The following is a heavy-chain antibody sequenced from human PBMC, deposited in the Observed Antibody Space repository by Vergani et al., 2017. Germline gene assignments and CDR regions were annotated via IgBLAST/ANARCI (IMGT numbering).Heavy chain of an antibody. CDR2: IYYSGIT. CDR3: ARLGYKRWLQKGASEVDY. Sequence: QLQLQESGPGLVKPSETLSLTCTVSGGSISSSSYYWGWIRQPPGKGLEWIGSIYYSGITYYNPALKSRVTISVDTSKNQFSLKLSSVTAADTAVYYCARLGYKRWLQKGASEVDYWGQGTLVTVSS. V-gene: IGHV4-39*01. J-gene: IGHJ4*02. CDR1: GGSISSSSYY. D-gene: IGHD5-24*01.